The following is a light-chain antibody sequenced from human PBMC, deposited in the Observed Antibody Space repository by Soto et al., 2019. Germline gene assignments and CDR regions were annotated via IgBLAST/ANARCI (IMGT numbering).Light chain of an antibody. V-gene: IGLV4-69*01. J-gene: IGLJ3*02. CDR1: SGHSTYT. Sequence: QSVLTQSPSASASLGASVKLTCTLSSGHSTYTIAWHQQQPEKGPRFLMRLKSDGSHIKGDGIPDRFSGSSSGAERYLTISSLQSEDEADYYCQTWGTGSWVFGGGTKLTVL. CDR2: LKSDGSH. CDR3: QTWGTGSWV.